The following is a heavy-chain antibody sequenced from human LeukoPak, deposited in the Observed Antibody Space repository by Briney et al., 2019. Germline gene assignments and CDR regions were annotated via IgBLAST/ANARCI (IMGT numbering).Heavy chain of an antibody. CDR1: GGSIISGGYS. CDR2: IYHSGST. Sequence: SSETLSLTCAVSGGSIISGGYSWSWIRQPPGKGLEWIGYIYHSGSTYYNPSLKSRVTIPVDRSKNQFSLKLSSVTAADTAVYYCARHHPPASSIIDYWGQGTLVTVSS. J-gene: IGHJ4*02. V-gene: IGHV4-30-2*01. CDR3: ARHHPPASSIIDY. D-gene: IGHD6-13*01.